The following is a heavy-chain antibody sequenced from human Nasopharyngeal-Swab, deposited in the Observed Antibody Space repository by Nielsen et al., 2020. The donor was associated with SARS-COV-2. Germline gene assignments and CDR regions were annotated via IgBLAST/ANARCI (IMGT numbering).Heavy chain of an antibody. J-gene: IGHJ4*02. V-gene: IGHV3-21*01. Sequence: WIRQPPGKGLEWVSSISSGSSYIYYADSVKGRFTISRDNAKNSLYLQMNSLRAEDTAVYYCARSITFGGVIAERHFDYWGQGTLVTVSS. CDR3: ARSITFGGVIAERHFDY. CDR2: ISSGSSYI. D-gene: IGHD3-16*02.